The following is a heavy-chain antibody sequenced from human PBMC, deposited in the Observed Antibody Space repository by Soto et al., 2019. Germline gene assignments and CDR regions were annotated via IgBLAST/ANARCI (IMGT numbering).Heavy chain of an antibody. V-gene: IGHV1-69*06. CDR3: ARGPNWGYRFDA. D-gene: IGHD7-27*01. CDR2: LIPLFGTT. Sequence: QVQLVQSGAEVRKPGSSVKVSCEASGGTFSGHAISWVRQAPGQGPEWMGGLIPLFGTTQHAQRFQGRLTITADKSTTTAYMELTSLRFEDTAIYYCARGPNWGYRFDAWGQGTLVTFSS. J-gene: IGHJ4*02. CDR1: GGTFSGHA.